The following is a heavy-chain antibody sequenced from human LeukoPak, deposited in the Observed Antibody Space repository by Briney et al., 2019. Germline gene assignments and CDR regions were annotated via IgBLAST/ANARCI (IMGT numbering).Heavy chain of an antibody. D-gene: IGHD4/OR15-4a*01. CDR3: ARDAGATAY. J-gene: IGHJ4*02. V-gene: IGHV4-59*01. CDR1: GVSISSDY. Sequence: PSETLSLTCTVSGVSISSDYWTWIRQPPGKGLEWIGYIHYSGSTCYNPSLKSRVTISVDTSKNQFSLKLTSVTSADTAVYYCARDAGATAYWGQGALVTVSS. CDR2: IHYSGST.